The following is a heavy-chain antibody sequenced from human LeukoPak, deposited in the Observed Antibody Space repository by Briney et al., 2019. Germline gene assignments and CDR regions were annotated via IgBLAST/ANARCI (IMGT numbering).Heavy chain of an antibody. Sequence: SLRLSCAASGFTFDDYAMHWVRQAPGKGLEWVSGISWNSGSIGYADSVKGRFTISRDNAKNSLYLQMNSLRAEDTALYYCAKSLTAAADPFDYWGQGTLVTVSS. D-gene: IGHD6-13*01. CDR3: AKSLTAAADPFDY. CDR2: ISWNSGSI. J-gene: IGHJ4*02. V-gene: IGHV3-9*01. CDR1: GFTFDDYA.